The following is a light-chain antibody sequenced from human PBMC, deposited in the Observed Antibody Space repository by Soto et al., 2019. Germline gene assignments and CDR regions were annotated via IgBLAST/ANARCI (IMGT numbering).Light chain of an antibody. Sequence: QSALTQPASVSGSPGQSVTISCTGTSSDVGGYNYVSWYQQHPGKAPKLVIYGVNYRPSGVSARFSGSKFQNTASLTISGLQAEDEADYYCSSYAGSNNLNVFGGGTKLTVL. V-gene: IGLV2-14*01. CDR1: SSDVGGYNY. J-gene: IGLJ2*01. CDR3: SSYAGSNNLNV. CDR2: GVN.